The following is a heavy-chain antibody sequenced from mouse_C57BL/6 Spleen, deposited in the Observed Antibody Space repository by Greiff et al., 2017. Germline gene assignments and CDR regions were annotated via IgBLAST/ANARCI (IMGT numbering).Heavy chain of an antibody. J-gene: IGHJ3*01. CDR3: TREGDGRTPFAY. CDR2: IDPETGGT. CDR1: GYTFTDYE. Sequence: VQLQQSGAELVRPGASVTLSCTVSGYTFTDYEMHWVKQTPVHGLEWIGAIDPETGGTAYNQKFKGKAILTADKSSSPAYMELHSLTSEDSAVYYCTREGDGRTPFAYWGQGTLVTVSA. V-gene: IGHV1-15*01. D-gene: IGHD1-1*01.